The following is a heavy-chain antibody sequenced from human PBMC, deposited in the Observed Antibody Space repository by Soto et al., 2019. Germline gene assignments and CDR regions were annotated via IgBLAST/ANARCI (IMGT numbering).Heavy chain of an antibody. J-gene: IGHJ2*01. CDR2: ISYSGST. CDR1: GSSIRTSGYS. Sequence: PSDTLSLTCTFPGSSIRTSGYSWGWIRRPPGKGLEWIATISYSGSTYYNPSLKSRVTMSVDTSKNRFSLKLSSVTAADTAVYYCARHRFFFFLMIRRPPRSILFPSRRSSDL. V-gene: IGHV4-39*01. D-gene: IGHD3-3*01. CDR3: ARHRFFFFLMIRRPPRSILFPSRRSSDL.